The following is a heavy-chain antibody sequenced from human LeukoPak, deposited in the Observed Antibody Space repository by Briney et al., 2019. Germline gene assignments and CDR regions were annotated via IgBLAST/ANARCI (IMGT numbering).Heavy chain of an antibody. Sequence: PSETLSLTCTVSGGSISSYYWSWIRQPPGKGLEWLGYIYYSGSTNYNPPLKSRVTISVDTSKSQFSLKLSSVTAADTAVYYCARGTTEKYGSGSPNWFDPWGQGTLVTVSS. J-gene: IGHJ5*02. CDR1: GGSISSYY. D-gene: IGHD3-10*01. CDR2: IYYSGST. V-gene: IGHV4-59*01. CDR3: ARGTTEKYGSGSPNWFDP.